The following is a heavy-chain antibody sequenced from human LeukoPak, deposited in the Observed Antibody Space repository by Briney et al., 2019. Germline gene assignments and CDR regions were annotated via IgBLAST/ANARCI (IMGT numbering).Heavy chain of an antibody. CDR1: GYTFTSNY. V-gene: IGHV1-46*01. J-gene: IGHJ4*02. D-gene: IGHD5-18*01. Sequence: ASVKVSCKAFGYTFTSNYMHWVRQAPGQGPEWMGVISPSGGSTTYAQKFQGRVTITADKSTSTAYMELSSLRSEDTAVYYCASSGYSYHINPNWGQGTLVTVSS. CDR3: ASSGYSYHINPN. CDR2: ISPSGGST.